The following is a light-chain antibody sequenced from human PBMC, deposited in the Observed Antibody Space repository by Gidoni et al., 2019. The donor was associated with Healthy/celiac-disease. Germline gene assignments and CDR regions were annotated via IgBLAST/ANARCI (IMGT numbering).Light chain of an antibody. V-gene: IGKV3-20*01. CDR2: GAS. Sequence: EIVLTQSPGTMSLSPGESATLSCRASQSVSSSYLAWYQQKPGQAPRLLIYGASSSATGIPDRFSGSGSGTDFTLTISRLEPEDFAVYYCQQYGSSPCSFGQGTKLEIK. CDR1: QSVSSSY. CDR3: QQYGSSPCS. J-gene: IGKJ2*04.